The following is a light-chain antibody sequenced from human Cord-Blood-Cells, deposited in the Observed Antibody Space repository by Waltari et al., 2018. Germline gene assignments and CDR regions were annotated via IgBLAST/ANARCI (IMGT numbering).Light chain of an antibody. J-gene: IGLJ3*02. CDR1: SSDVGSYNL. Sequence: QSALTQPASVSGSPGQSITISCTGTSSDVGSYNLVSWYQQHPGKAPKLMIYEGSKPPSGVSKRFSGSKSGNTASLTISGRQAAEEADYYCCSYAGSSTPWVFGGGTKLTVL. CDR3: CSYAGSSTPWV. V-gene: IGLV2-23*01. CDR2: EGS.